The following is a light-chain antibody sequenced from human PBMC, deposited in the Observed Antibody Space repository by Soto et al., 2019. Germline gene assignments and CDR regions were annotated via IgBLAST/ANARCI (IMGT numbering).Light chain of an antibody. V-gene: IGLV2-14*01. CDR2: DVS. J-gene: IGLJ1*01. Sequence: QSALTQPASVSGSPGQSITISCTGTSSDVGGYNDVSWYQQHPGKAPKFMIYDVSNRPSGVSNRFSGSKSGNTASLTISGLQAEDEADYYCSSYTSSSTYVFGTGTKLTVL. CDR3: SSYTSSSTYV. CDR1: SSDVGGYND.